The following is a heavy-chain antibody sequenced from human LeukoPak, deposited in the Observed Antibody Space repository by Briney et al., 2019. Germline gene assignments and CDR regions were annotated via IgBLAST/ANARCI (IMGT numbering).Heavy chain of an antibody. CDR3: ARELPHYGSGGNDY. Sequence: SETLSLTCTVSGYSISSGYDWGWIRQPPGKGLEWIGSIYHSGSTYYNPSLKSRVTISVDTSKNQFSLKLSSVTAADTAVYYCARELPHYGSGGNDYWGQGTLVTVSS. CDR1: GYSISSGYD. V-gene: IGHV4-38-2*02. J-gene: IGHJ4*02. CDR2: IYHSGST. D-gene: IGHD3-10*01.